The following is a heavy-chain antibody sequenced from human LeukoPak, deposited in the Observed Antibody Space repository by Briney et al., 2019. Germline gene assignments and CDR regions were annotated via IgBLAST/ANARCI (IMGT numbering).Heavy chain of an antibody. CDR1: GGSFSGYY. CDR3: ARGSATVTN. Sequence: SETLSLTCAVYGGSFSGYYWSWIRQPPGKGLEWIGEINHSGSTNYNPSLKSRVTISVDTSKNQFSLKLSSVTAADTAVYYCARGSATVTNWGQGTLVTVSS. V-gene: IGHV4-34*01. CDR2: INHSGST. J-gene: IGHJ4*02. D-gene: IGHD4-17*01.